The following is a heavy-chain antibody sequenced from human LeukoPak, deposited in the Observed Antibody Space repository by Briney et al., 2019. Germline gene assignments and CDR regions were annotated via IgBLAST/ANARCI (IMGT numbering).Heavy chain of an antibody. CDR2: IYYSGST. J-gene: IGHJ1*01. CDR1: GGSISSSSYY. V-gene: IGHV4-39*01. CDR3: ARLMATTSAAEYFQH. Sequence: SETLSLTCTVSGGSISSSSYYWGWIRQPPRKGLEWIGSIYYSGSTYYNPSLKSRVTISVDTSKNQFSLKLSSVTAADTAVYCCARLMATTSAAEYFQHWGQGTLVTVSS. D-gene: IGHD5-24*01.